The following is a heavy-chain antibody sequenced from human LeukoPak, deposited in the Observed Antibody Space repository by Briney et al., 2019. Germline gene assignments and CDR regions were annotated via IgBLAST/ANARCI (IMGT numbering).Heavy chain of an antibody. CDR1: GLPFSSYS. J-gene: IGHJ4*02. Sequence: GGSLRLSCAASGLPFSSYSMNWVRQAPGKGLEWVSSISSSSSYIYYADSVKGRFTISRDNAKNSLYLQMNSLRAEDTAVYYCARFEGVLEWLLSHFDYWGQGTLVTVSS. D-gene: IGHD3-3*01. V-gene: IGHV3-21*01. CDR2: ISSSSSYI. CDR3: ARFEGVLEWLLSHFDY.